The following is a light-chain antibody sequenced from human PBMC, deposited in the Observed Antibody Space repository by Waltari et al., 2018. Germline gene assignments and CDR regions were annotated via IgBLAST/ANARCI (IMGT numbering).Light chain of an antibody. V-gene: IGKV3-20*01. Sequence: EIVLTQSPGTLSLSPGERGTLSCRASQSVSNKYLAWYQQKPGQAPRLPIYGASHRATGIPDRFSGSGSGTDFTLTISRLEPEDXXVYSCHQYGSSPGTFGQGTKVEIK. CDR3: HQYGSSPGT. CDR1: QSVSNKY. J-gene: IGKJ1*01. CDR2: GAS.